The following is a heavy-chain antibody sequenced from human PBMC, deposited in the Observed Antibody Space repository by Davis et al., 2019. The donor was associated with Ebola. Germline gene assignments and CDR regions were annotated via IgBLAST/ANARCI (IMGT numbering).Heavy chain of an antibody. D-gene: IGHD1-26*01. J-gene: IGHJ4*02. CDR3: ARGSSYGSFPASFDF. CDR1: GYTFTSYG. Sequence: ASVKISCKASGYTFTSYGISWVRQAPGQGLEWMGWISAYNGNTNYAQKVQGRVTMTTDTSTSTAYMELRSLRSDDTAVYYCARGSSYGSFPASFDFWGQGTLVTVSS. V-gene: IGHV1-18*04. CDR2: ISAYNGNT.